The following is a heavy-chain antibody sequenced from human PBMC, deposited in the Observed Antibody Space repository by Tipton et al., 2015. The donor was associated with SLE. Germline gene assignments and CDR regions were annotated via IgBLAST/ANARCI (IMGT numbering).Heavy chain of an antibody. D-gene: IGHD3-10*01. V-gene: IGHV4-59*01. J-gene: IGHJ4*02. CDR3: ARTEQGTGSYYRLVFEI. CDR2: IYYSGIT. CDR1: GGSIRSYY. Sequence: TLSLTCTVSGGSIRSYYWNWIRQPPGKGLEWIGYIYYSGITNYNSSFNSRATISADTSKNQFSLRLRSVTASDTALYYCARTEQGTGSYYRLVFEIWGQGTLVTVSS.